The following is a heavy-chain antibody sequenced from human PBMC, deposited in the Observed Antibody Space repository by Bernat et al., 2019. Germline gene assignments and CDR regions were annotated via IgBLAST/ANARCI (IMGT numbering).Heavy chain of an antibody. CDR1: GYTFTTYY. V-gene: IGHV1-46*01. Sequence: QVQLVQSGAEVKKPGASVKVSCKASGYTFTTYYMHWVRQAPGQGLEWMGIINPSGGTTNYAQKFQGRVTMTRDKSTSTVYMERSSLRSEETAVYYCARGRGTGDFDYWGQGTLVTVSS. CDR2: INPSGGTT. D-gene: IGHD3-10*01. CDR3: ARGRGTGDFDY. J-gene: IGHJ4*02.